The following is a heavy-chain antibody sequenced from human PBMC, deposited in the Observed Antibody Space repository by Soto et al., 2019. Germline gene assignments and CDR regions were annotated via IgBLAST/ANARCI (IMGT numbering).Heavy chain of an antibody. CDR1: GFTFSSYA. D-gene: IGHD3-10*01. J-gene: IGHJ4*02. CDR3: AQDKGVRGATYLRY. Sequence: GGSLRLSCAASGFTFSSYAMSWVRQAPGKGLEWVSAISGSGGSTYYADSVKGRFTISRDNSKNTLYLEMNSLRANDTAIYYCAQDKGVRGATYLRYWGPGTLVTVSS. CDR2: ISGSGGST. V-gene: IGHV3-23*01.